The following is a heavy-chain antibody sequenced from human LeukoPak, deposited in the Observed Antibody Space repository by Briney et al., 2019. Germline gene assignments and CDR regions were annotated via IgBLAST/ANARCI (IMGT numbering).Heavy chain of an antibody. CDR1: GYTLSSYA. D-gene: IGHD4-17*01. CDR2: IIPIFGTA. Sequence: SVKVSCKASGYTLSSYAMNWVRQAPGQGLEWMGGIIPIFGTANYAQKFQGRVTITADESTSTAYMELSSLRSEDTAVYYCARGRGDYVLNWFDPWGQGTLVTVSS. V-gene: IGHV1-69*13. J-gene: IGHJ5*02. CDR3: ARGRGDYVLNWFDP.